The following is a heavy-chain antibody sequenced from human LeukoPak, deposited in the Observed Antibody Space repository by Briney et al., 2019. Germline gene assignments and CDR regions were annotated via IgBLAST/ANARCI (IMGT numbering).Heavy chain of an antibody. V-gene: IGHV4-61*01. Sequence: SETLSLTCGVSGYSISSGYYWSWIRQPPGKGLEWIAYMYNSGSTNYNPSLKSRVTISIDTSKNQFSLKLSSLTAADTAIYYCARGIESYGDYGYWGQGILVTVSS. CDR3: ARGIESYGDYGY. CDR2: MYNSGST. CDR1: GYSISSGYY. J-gene: IGHJ4*02. D-gene: IGHD4-17*01.